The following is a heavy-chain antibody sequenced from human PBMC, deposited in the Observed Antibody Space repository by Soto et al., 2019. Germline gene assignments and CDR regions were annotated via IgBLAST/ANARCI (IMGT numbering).Heavy chain of an antibody. CDR1: GFTVSSYA. CDR2: ISGSGST. D-gene: IGHD3-16*01. Sequence: EVQLLESGGGLVQPWGSLRLSCAASGFTVSSYAMSWVRQAPGKGLEWVSVISGSGSTYSADSVKGRFTISRDSSKNTVYLQMNSLRAEDTAVYYCAKALRFTFTTGYYMDVWGRGTTVTVSS. V-gene: IGHV3-23*01. J-gene: IGHJ6*03. CDR3: AKALRFTFTTGYYMDV.